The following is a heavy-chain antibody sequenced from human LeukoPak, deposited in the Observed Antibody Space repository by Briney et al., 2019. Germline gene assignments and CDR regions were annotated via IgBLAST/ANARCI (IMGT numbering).Heavy chain of an antibody. Sequence: PGGSLRLSCAGSGFTFNNYAMHWVRQPPGKGLEWVSGISGNSGSIDYADSVKGRFTISRDNAKNSLYLQMNSLRVEDTAFYYCAKDNRRHYTSGPNPDSLHWGQGALVTVSS. D-gene: IGHD6-19*01. CDR2: ISGNSGSI. CDR3: AKDNRRHYTSGPNPDSLH. V-gene: IGHV3-9*01. J-gene: IGHJ4*02. CDR1: GFTFNNYA.